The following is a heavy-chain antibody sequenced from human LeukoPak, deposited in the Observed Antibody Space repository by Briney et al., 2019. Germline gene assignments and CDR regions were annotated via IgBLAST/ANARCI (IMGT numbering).Heavy chain of an antibody. J-gene: IGHJ4*02. CDR2: IIPIFGTA. Sequence: SVKASCKASGGTFSSYAISWVRQAPGQGLEWMGGIIPIFGTANYAQKFQGRVTITADKSTSTVYMELSSLRSEDTAVYFCARDGYCSGGSCHSFEYWGQGTLVTVSS. V-gene: IGHV1-69*06. D-gene: IGHD2-15*01. CDR1: GGTFSSYA. CDR3: ARDGYCSGGSCHSFEY.